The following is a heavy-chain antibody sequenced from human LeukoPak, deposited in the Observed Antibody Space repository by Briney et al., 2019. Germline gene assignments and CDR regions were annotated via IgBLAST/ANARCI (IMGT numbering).Heavy chain of an antibody. V-gene: IGHV1-18*01. CDR2: ISAYNGNT. D-gene: IGHD3-16*01. CDR1: VYTFTSYG. CDR3: ALTDDYVWSIDY. Sequence: ASVKVSLKSSVYTFTSYGISWVRQAPGQGLEWMGWISAYNGNTNYAQKLQGRVTMTTDTSTSTAYMELRSLRSDDTAVSYCALTDDYVWSIDYWGQGTLVTVSS. J-gene: IGHJ4*02.